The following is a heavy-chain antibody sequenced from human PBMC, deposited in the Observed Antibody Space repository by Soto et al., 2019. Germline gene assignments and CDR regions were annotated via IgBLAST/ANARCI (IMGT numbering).Heavy chain of an antibody. V-gene: IGHV3-66*01. D-gene: IGHD6-6*01. CDR1: GFTVSSNY. CDR2: IYSGGST. Sequence: GGSLRLSCAASGFTVSSNYMSWVRQAPGKGLEWVSVIYSGGSTYYADSVKGRFTISRDNSKNTLYLQMNSLRAEDTAVYYCARDLAARMDYYYYYMDVWGKGTTVTVSS. CDR3: ARDLAARMDYYYYYMDV. J-gene: IGHJ6*03.